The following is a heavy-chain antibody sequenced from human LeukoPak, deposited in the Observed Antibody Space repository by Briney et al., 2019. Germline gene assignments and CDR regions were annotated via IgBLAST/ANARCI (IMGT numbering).Heavy chain of an antibody. Sequence: PGGSLRLSCAASGFTLSSYWMSWVRQAPGKGLEWVANIKEDGSEKYYVDSVKGRFTISRDNAKNSPYLHMNSLTAEDTAMYYCARDWVAGVPFDAFDIWGQGTMVSVSS. CDR1: GFTLSSYW. V-gene: IGHV3-7*03. D-gene: IGHD3-10*01. CDR2: IKEDGSEK. J-gene: IGHJ3*02. CDR3: ARDWVAGVPFDAFDI.